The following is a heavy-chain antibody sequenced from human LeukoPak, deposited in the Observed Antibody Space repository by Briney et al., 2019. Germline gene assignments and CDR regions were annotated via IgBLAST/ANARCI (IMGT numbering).Heavy chain of an antibody. CDR1: GFTISSNY. V-gene: IGHV3-66*02. D-gene: IGHD5-18*01. CDR3: ARDQYSYGSFDY. Sequence: GGSLRLSCAASGFTISSNYMSWVRQAPGKGLEWVSFIYSGGSTYYADSVKGRFTISRDNSKNTLYLQMNSLRAEDTAVYYCARDQYSYGSFDYWGQGTLVTVSS. J-gene: IGHJ4*02. CDR2: IYSGGST.